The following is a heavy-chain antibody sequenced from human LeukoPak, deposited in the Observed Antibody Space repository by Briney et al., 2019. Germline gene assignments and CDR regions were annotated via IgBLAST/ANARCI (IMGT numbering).Heavy chain of an antibody. Sequence: GGSLRLSCAASGFSFSTYAMSWVRQAPGKGLEWVSGISGSGDRTHYADSVKGRFTISRDNSKNTLYLQMNSLRAEDTAVYYCARGAPPYSDFWSGYCTYWGQGTLVTVSS. CDR3: ARGAPPYSDFWSGYCTY. J-gene: IGHJ4*02. CDR2: ISGSGDRT. V-gene: IGHV3-23*01. CDR1: GFSFSTYA. D-gene: IGHD3-3*01.